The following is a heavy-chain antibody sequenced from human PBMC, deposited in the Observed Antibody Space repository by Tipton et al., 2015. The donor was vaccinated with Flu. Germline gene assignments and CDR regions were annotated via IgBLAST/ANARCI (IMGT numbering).Heavy chain of an antibody. D-gene: IGHD2-21*02. V-gene: IGHV4-61*02. CDR2: IYTSGST. CDR3: ARGRLSLPLYHYGVDV. CDR1: GGSISSDNYY. Sequence: TLSLTCNVSGGSISSDNYYWNWIRQPAGKGLEWIGRIYTSGSTNYNLSLKRRLTISVDTSKNQFSLKLSSVTSADTAVYYCARGRLSLPLYHYGVDVWGQGTMVTVSS. J-gene: IGHJ6*02.